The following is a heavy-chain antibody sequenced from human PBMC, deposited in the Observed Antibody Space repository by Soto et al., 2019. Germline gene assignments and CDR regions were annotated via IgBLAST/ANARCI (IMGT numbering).Heavy chain of an antibody. J-gene: IGHJ6*02. CDR1: GYTFTSYA. CDR2: INAGNGNT. D-gene: IGHD3-3*01. Sequence: ASVKVSCKASGYTFTSYAMHWVRQAPGQRLEWMGWINAGNGNTKYSQKFQGRVTITRDTSASTAYMELSSLRSEDTAVYYCARGGGRIFGVVIRNYYYGMDVWGQGTTVTVSS. CDR3: ARGGGRIFGVVIRNYYYGMDV. V-gene: IGHV1-3*01.